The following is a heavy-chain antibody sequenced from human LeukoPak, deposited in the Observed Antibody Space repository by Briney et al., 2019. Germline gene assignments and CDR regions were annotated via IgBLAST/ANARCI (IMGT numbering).Heavy chain of an antibody. CDR2: ISNDGSHK. J-gene: IGHJ4*02. V-gene: IGHV3-30*04. CDR1: GFPFSSYS. D-gene: IGHD4-23*01. CDR3: ARDPNRLADYGGDYFDH. Sequence: GGSLRLSCAASGFPFSSYSMHWVRQAPGNGLEWVAVISNDGSHKYYADSVKGRFIISRDNSKNTLSLQMNTLRPDDTAVFYCARDPNRLADYGGDYFDHGGQGTLVTVSS.